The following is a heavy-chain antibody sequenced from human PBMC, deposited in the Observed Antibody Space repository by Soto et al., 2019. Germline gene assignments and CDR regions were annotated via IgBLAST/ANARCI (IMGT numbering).Heavy chain of an antibody. CDR1: GFTFSSYN. Sequence: EVQLVESGGGLVQPGGSLRLSCAASGFTFSSYNMNWVRQAPGKGLEWVSYISSSSSTIYYADSVKGRFTISRDKAKNSLYLQMNSLRAEDTAVYYCASLQLPSYYYYMDVWGRGTTVTVSS. J-gene: IGHJ6*03. V-gene: IGHV3-48*01. CDR3: ASLQLPSYYYYMDV. D-gene: IGHD2-2*01. CDR2: ISSSSSTI.